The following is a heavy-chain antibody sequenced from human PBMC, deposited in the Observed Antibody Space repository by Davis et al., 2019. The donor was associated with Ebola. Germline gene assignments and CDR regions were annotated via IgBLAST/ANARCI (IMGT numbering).Heavy chain of an antibody. CDR1: GFTFSSYD. D-gene: IGHD6-6*01. J-gene: IGHJ6*02. V-gene: IGHV3-13*01. CDR2: IGTAGDT. Sequence: GESLKISCAASGFTFSSYDMHWVRQATGKGLEWVSAIGTAGDTYYPGSVKGRFTISRENAKNSLYLQMNSLRAEDTAVYYCARGGIAARPGGDYYYYGMDVWGQGTTVTVSS. CDR3: ARGGIAARPGGDYYYYGMDV.